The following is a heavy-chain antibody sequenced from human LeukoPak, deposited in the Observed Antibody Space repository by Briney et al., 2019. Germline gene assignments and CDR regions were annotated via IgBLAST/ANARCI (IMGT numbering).Heavy chain of an antibody. CDR3: ARRGMAVGWAFDP. V-gene: IGHV4-61*02. J-gene: IGHJ5*02. Sequence: PSQTLSLTCTVSGGSISSGSYYWSWIRQPAGKGLEWIGRIYTSGSTNYNPSLKSRVTISVDTSKNQFSLKLSSVTAADTAVYYCARRGMAVGWAFDPWGQGTLVTVSS. CDR1: GGSISSGSYY. CDR2: IYTSGST. D-gene: IGHD6-19*01.